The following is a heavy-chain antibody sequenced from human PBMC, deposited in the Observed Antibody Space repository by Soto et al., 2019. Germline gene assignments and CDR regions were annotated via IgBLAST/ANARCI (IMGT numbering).Heavy chain of an antibody. CDR3: ARLPLDVVVVPAAVAWWFDP. CDR2: IYYSGST. V-gene: IGHV4-39*01. Sequence: PSETLSLTCTVSGGSIGSSSYYWGWIRQPQGQGREWIGNIYYSGSTYYNPSLNGRLTITIDTSRNKISLKLSSVTAADTAVYYCARLPLDVVVVPAAVAWWFDPWGQGTLVTVSS. D-gene: IGHD2-2*03. CDR1: GGSIGSSSYY. J-gene: IGHJ5*02.